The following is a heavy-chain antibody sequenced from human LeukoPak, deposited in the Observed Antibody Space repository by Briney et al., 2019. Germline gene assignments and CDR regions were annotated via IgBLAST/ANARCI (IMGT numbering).Heavy chain of an antibody. J-gene: IGHJ3*02. CDR2: ISAYNGNT. CDR1: GYTFTSYG. CDR3: ARGYYDSSGYYYYAFDI. Sequence: GASVKVSCKASGYTFTSYGISWVRQAPGQGLEWMGWISAYNGNTNYAQKLQGRVTMTTDTSTSTAYMELRSLRPEDTAVYYCARGYYDSSGYYYYAFDIWGQGTMVTVSS. V-gene: IGHV1-18*01. D-gene: IGHD3-22*01.